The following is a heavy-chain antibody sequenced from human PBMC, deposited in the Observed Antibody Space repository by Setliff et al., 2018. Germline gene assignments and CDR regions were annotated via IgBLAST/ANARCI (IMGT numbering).Heavy chain of an antibody. CDR2: IIPIFGTA. CDR3: ARDRTGEEYYYYMDV. Sequence: ASVKVSCKASGGTFTSYAVSWVRQAPGQGLEWMGRIIPIFGTANYAQKFQGRVTITADESTSTAYMKLSSLRSEDTAVYYCARDRTGEEYYYYMDVWGKGTTVTVSS. V-gene: IGHV1-69*13. J-gene: IGHJ6*03. CDR1: GGTFTSYA. D-gene: IGHD7-27*01.